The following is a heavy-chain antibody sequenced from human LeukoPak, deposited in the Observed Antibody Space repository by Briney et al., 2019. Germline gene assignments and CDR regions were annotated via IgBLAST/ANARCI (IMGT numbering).Heavy chain of an antibody. J-gene: IGHJ4*02. CDR3: ARFSNNYDILTGYPMYYFDY. Sequence: SETLSLTCTVSGGSISTYYWSWIRQPSGKGLEWIAYIYYSGSTNYNPSLKSRVTISVDTSKNQFSLKLSSVTAADTAVYYCARFSNNYDILTGYPMYYFDYWGQGTLVTVSS. D-gene: IGHD3-9*01. V-gene: IGHV4-59*01. CDR2: IYYSGST. CDR1: GGSISTYY.